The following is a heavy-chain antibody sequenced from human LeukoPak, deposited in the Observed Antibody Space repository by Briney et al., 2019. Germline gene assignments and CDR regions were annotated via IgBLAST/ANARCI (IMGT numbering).Heavy chain of an antibody. CDR3: ARENSRAGYTVFDY. CDR2: IHYNGSS. V-gene: IGHV4-59*01. CDR1: GGSISSDC. D-gene: IGHD5-24*01. J-gene: IGHJ4*02. Sequence: SETLSLTCSVSGGSISSDCWSWIRQPPGKGLEWIGYIHYNGSSNYNSSLKSRVTISLDTSKNQVSLKLISVTAADTAVYYCARENSRAGYTVFDYWGQGTLVTVSS.